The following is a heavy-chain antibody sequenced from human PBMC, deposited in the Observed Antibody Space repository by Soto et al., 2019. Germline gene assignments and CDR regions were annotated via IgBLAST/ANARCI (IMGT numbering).Heavy chain of an antibody. D-gene: IGHD3-22*01. Sequence: PGESLKISCKGSGYSFTSYWISWVRQMPGKGLEWMGRIDPSDSYTNYSPSFQGHVTISADKSISTAYLQWSSLKASDTAMYYCARHAPRSRASSGYYGNYYYYYGMDVWGQGTTVTVSS. J-gene: IGHJ6*02. CDR1: GYSFTSYW. CDR3: ARHAPRSRASSGYYGNYYYYYGMDV. CDR2: IDPSDSYT. V-gene: IGHV5-10-1*01.